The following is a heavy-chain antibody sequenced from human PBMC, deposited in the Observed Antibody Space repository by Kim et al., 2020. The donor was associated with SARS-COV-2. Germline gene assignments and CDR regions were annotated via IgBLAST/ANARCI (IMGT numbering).Heavy chain of an antibody. CDR2: ISSSSTI. Sequence: GGSLRLSCAASGFTFSSYSMNWVRQAPGKGLEWVSYISSSSTIYYADSVKGRFTISRDNAKNSLYLQMNSLRDEDTAVYYCARESRSYYYGSGNPTPYDAFDIWGQGTMVTVSS. CDR3: ARESRSYYYGSGNPTPYDAFDI. V-gene: IGHV3-48*02. CDR1: GFTFSSYS. D-gene: IGHD3-10*01. J-gene: IGHJ3*02.